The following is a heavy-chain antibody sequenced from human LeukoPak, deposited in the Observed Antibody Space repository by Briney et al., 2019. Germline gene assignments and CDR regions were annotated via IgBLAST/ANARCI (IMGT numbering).Heavy chain of an antibody. Sequence: QPGGSLRLSCAASGFTFSSYAMSWVRQAPGKGLEWVSAISGSGGSTYYADSVKGRFTISRDNAKNSLYLQMNSLRAEDTAVYYCARKFNDYGDPGAFDIWGQGTMVTVSS. CDR2: ISGSGGST. J-gene: IGHJ3*02. D-gene: IGHD4-17*01. V-gene: IGHV3-23*01. CDR1: GFTFSSYA. CDR3: ARKFNDYGDPGAFDI.